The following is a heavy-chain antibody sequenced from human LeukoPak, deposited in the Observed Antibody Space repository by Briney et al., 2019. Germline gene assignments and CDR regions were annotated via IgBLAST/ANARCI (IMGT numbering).Heavy chain of an antibody. V-gene: IGHV4-30-2*01. CDR3: AREEVAAAVKGVFDY. J-gene: IGHJ4*02. CDR2: IYHSGST. CDR1: GGSISSGGYY. D-gene: IGHD6-13*01. Sequence: SQTLSLTCTVSGGSISSGGYYWSWIRQPPGKGLEWIGYIYHSGSTYYNPSLKSRVTISVDRSKNQFSLKLSSVTAADTAVYYCAREEVAAAVKGVFDYWGQGTLVTVSS.